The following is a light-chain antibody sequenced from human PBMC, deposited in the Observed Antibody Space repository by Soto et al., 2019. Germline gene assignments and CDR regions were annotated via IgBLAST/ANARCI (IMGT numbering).Light chain of an antibody. Sequence: DIQMTQSPSSLSASVGDRVTITCRASQSISRYLNWYQHRPGQAPKLLINAASNLRSGVPSRFSGSGSGTDFTFTISSLQPEDIATYYCQQYDNFPFTFGPGTKVDIK. CDR2: AAS. J-gene: IGKJ3*01. CDR3: QQYDNFPFT. V-gene: IGKV1-33*01. CDR1: QSISRY.